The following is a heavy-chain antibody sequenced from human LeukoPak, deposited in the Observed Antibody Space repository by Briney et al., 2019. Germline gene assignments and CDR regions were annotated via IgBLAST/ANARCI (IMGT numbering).Heavy chain of an antibody. CDR1: GFTFENAW. CDR2: IKSRSAGGTT. J-gene: IGHJ4*02. Sequence: GGSLKLSCAASGFTFENAWLNWVRQAPGKGLQWVGRIKSRSAGGTTDFASFVKGRFIISRDDFQKKMFLQMKSLTTGDTAFYYCTTDQGQWDPPYFDNWGQGTLVTVSS. V-gene: IGHV3-15*05. CDR3: TTDQGQWDPPYFDN. D-gene: IGHD1-26*01.